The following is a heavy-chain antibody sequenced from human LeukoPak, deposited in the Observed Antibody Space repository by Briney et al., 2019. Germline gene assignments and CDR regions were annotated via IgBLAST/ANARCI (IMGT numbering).Heavy chain of an antibody. J-gene: IGHJ4*02. D-gene: IGHD6-13*01. CDR1: GFSFNKYC. CDR3: ARGTLKAAATDFDY. V-gene: IGHV3-7*05. Sequence: GGSLRLSCAASGFSFNKYCMSWVRQAPGKGLEWVANIKPEGSEKYYVDSVKGRFTISRDNAKNSLSLQMNSLRAEDTAVYYCARGTLKAAATDFDYWGQGTLVTVSS. CDR2: IKPEGSEK.